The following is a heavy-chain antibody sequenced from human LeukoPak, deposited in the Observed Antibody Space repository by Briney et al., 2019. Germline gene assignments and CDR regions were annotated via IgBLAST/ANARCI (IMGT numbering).Heavy chain of an antibody. CDR3: ARLRRSGYGYLDSYWYFDL. V-gene: IGHV3-30*03. Sequence: GGSLRLSCAASGFTFSSYGMHWVRQAPGKGLEWVAVISYDGSNKYYADSVKGRFTISRDNSKNTLYLQMNSLRAEDTAVYYCARLRRSGYGYLDSYWYFDLWGRGTLVTVSS. CDR2: ISYDGSNK. J-gene: IGHJ2*01. CDR1: GFTFSSYG. D-gene: IGHD5-18*01.